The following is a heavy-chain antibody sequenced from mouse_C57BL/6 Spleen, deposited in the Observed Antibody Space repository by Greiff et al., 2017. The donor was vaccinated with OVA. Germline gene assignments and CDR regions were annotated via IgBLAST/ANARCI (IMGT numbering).Heavy chain of an antibody. V-gene: IGHV5-9*01. CDR2: ISGGGGNT. Sequence: EVNVVESGGGLVKPGGSLKLSCAASGFTFSSYTMSWVRQTPEKRLEWVATISGGGGNTYYPDSVKGRFTISRDNAKNTLYLQMSSLRSEDTALYYCARHEGLRRDLAYWGQGTLVTVSA. D-gene: IGHD2-4*01. J-gene: IGHJ3*01. CDR1: GFTFSSYT. CDR3: ARHEGLRRDLAY.